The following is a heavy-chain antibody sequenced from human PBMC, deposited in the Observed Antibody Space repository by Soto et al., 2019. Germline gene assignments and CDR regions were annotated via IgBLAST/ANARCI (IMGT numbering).Heavy chain of an antibody. J-gene: IGHJ5*02. CDR3: ARGYCSSTICYIWDNWFDP. CDR2: IYYSGRT. D-gene: IGHD2-2*02. Sequence: SETLSLTCTVSGGSISSYYWSWIRQPPGKGLEWIGYIYYSGRTNYNPSLKSRVTISVDTSKNQFSLKLSSVTAADTAVYYFARGYCSSTICYIWDNWFDPWGQGTLVTVSS. CDR1: GGSISSYY. V-gene: IGHV4-59*01.